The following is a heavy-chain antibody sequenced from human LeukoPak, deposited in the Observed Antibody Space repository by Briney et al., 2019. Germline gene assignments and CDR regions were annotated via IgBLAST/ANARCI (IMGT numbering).Heavy chain of an antibody. V-gene: IGHV1-2*02. CDR2: INPNSGGT. D-gene: IGHD2-2*01. J-gene: IGHJ4*02. Sequence: SVKVSCKASGDTFTGYYMHWVRQAPGQGLEWMGWINPNSGGTNYAQKFQGRVTMTRDTSISTAYMELSRLRSDDTAVYYCARVRTVVVPAADNFDYWGQGTLVTVSS. CDR3: ARVRTVVVPAADNFDY. CDR1: GDTFTGYY.